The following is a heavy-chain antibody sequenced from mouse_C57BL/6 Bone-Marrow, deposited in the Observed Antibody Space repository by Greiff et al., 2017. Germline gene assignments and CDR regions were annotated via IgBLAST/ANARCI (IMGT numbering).Heavy chain of an antibody. CDR3: ARNYLLLRGYFDV. V-gene: IGHV2-2*01. D-gene: IGHD1-1*01. CDR1: GFSLTSYG. CDR2: IWSGGST. J-gene: IGHJ1*03. Sequence: VKLVESGPGLVQPSQSLSITCTVSGFSLTSYGVHWVRQSPGKGLEWLGVIWSGGSTDYNAAFISRLSISKDNSKSQVFFKMNSLQAEDTAIYYCARNYLLLRGYFDVWGTGTTVTVSS.